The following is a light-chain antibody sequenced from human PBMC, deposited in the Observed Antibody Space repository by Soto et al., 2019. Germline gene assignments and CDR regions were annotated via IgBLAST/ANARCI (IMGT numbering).Light chain of an antibody. J-gene: IGLJ1*01. CDR1: SSDVGDYDF. Sequence: QSALTQPASVSGSPGQSIPISCTGTSSDVGDYDFVSWYQQHPGKAPKLIIYDVTNRPSGVSNRFSASKSGNTASLSISGLQAEDEADYYCSSYTGSSTYVFGTGTKVTVL. CDR3: SSYTGSSTYV. V-gene: IGLV2-14*03. CDR2: DVT.